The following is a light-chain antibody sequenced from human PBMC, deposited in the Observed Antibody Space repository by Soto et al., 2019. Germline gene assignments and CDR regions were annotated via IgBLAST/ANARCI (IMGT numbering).Light chain of an antibody. V-gene: IGKV1-9*01. CDR2: ASS. J-gene: IGKJ4*01. CDR1: QAIGSF. CDR3: QELKNFPLT. Sequence: DIQLTQSPSFLSASIGDRVTITCRASQAIGSFLAWYQQKPGKAPKVLIGASSTLQSGVPSRFSGSGSGTEFTLTISSLQPEDFATYYCQELKNFPLTFGGGTKVEIK.